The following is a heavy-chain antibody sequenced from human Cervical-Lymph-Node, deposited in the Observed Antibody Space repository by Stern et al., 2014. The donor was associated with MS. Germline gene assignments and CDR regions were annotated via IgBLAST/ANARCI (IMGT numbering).Heavy chain of an antibody. Sequence: VQLLESGGSVVQPGRSLRLSCAASGIAFSGYAMHWVRQAPGTGLEWVAFMSYDGTSIYYTDSVRCRFTISRDNSKTTLYLQLSSLRPEDTAVYYCARQDQRLVTFDNWGQGTLVTVSS. V-gene: IGHV3-30*04. CDR3: ARQDQRLVTFDN. J-gene: IGHJ4*02. CDR2: MSYDGTSI. CDR1: GIAFSGYA. D-gene: IGHD6-13*01.